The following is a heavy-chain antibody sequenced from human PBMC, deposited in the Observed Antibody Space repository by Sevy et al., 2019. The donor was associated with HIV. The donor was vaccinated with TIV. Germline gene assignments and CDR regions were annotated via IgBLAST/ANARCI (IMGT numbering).Heavy chain of an antibody. CDR2: FFYGGST. CDR1: GDSISGYY. D-gene: IGHD6-13*01. Sequence: SETLSLTCTVSGDSISGYYWSWIRQPPGKGLEWIGYFFYGGSTNYNPSLKSRVTISVDTTRNQVSLKVRSVTAADTAVYYCARGIAAPRGMDVWGQGTTVTVSS. J-gene: IGHJ6*02. V-gene: IGHV4-59*01. CDR3: ARGIAAPRGMDV.